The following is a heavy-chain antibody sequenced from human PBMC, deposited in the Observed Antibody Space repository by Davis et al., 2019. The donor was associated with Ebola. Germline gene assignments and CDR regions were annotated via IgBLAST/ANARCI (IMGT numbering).Heavy chain of an antibody. CDR2: IKSKTDGGTT. D-gene: IGHD3-3*01. CDR1: GFTFSSYA. Sequence: PGGSLRLSCAASGFTFSSYAMSWVRQAPGKGLEWVGRIKSKTDGGTTDYAAPVKGRFTISRDDSKTTLYLQMNSLKTEDTAVYYCTFDFWSGYPRYGMDVWGQGTTVTVSS. CDR3: TFDFWSGYPRYGMDV. J-gene: IGHJ6*02. V-gene: IGHV3-15*01.